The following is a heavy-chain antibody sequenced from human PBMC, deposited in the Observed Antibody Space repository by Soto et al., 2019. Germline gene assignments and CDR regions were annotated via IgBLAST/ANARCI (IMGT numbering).Heavy chain of an antibody. D-gene: IGHD2-21*01. CDR2: VNHSGSA. CDR3: ARANYCGGGAVCFRWFDP. Sequence: PSETLSLTCTVSGGSVSSSSYYWSWIRQPPGKGLEWIGDVNHSGSANYNPSLKSRVTISVDTSKNQFSLKLSSVTAADTAVYYCARANYCGGGAVCFRWFDPWGQGTLVTVSS. V-gene: IGHV4-61*01. CDR1: GGSVSSSSYY. J-gene: IGHJ5*02.